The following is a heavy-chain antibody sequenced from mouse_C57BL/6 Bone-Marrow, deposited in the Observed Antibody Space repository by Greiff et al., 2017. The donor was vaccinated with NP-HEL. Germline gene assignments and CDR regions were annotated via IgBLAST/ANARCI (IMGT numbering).Heavy chain of an antibody. CDR2: IDPSDSNT. D-gene: IGHD2-3*01. Sequence: QVQLQQPGAELVMPGASVKLSCKASGYTFTSYWMHWVKQRPGQGLEWIGEIDPSDSNTNYNQKFKGKSTLTVDKSSSTAYMQLSSLTSEDSAVYYCARGDGYYGYFDFWGTGTTVTVSS. CDR3: ARGDGYYGYFDF. CDR1: GYTFTSYW. J-gene: IGHJ1*03. V-gene: IGHV1-69*01.